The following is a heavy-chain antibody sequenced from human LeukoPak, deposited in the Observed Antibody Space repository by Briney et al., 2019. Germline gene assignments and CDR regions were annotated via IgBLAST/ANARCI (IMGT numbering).Heavy chain of an antibody. V-gene: IGHV3-21*01. Sequence: GGSLRLSCAASGFTFSSYSMNWVRQAPGKGLEWVSSISSSSSYIYYADSVKGRFTISRDNAKNSLYLQMNSLRAEDTAVYYCARVGYGSGSYGLWFDPWGQGTLVTVSS. D-gene: IGHD3-10*01. J-gene: IGHJ5*02. CDR1: GFTFSSYS. CDR2: ISSSSSYI. CDR3: ARVGYGSGSYGLWFDP.